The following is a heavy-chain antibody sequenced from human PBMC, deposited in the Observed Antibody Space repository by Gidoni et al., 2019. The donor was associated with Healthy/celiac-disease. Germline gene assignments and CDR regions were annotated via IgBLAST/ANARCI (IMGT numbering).Heavy chain of an antibody. V-gene: IGHV3-23*01. CDR3: AKDAHYGGNSGGNYWYFDL. Sequence: EVQLLESGGGLVQHGGSLRLSCAASGFTFSSYAMSWVRQAPGKGLEWVSAISGSGGSTYYADSVKGRFTISRDNSKNTLYLQMNSLRAEDTAVYYCAKDAHYGGNSGGNYWYFDLWGRGTLVTVSS. J-gene: IGHJ2*01. CDR1: GFTFSSYA. D-gene: IGHD4-17*01. CDR2: ISGSGGST.